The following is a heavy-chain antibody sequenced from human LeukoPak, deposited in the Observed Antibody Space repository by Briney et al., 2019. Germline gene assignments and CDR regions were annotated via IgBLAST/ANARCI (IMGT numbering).Heavy chain of an antibody. CDR1: GFSFSSYW. Sequence: GGSLRLSCAASGFSFSSYWMYWVRQAPGKGPVWVSRINTDGSSRRYVDSVEGRYTISRDTAENTLYLQMDSLRADDTAVYYCARGETYLYYYNMDVWGKGTTVTVSS. D-gene: IGHD3-10*01. CDR3: ARGETYLYYYNMDV. J-gene: IGHJ6*03. V-gene: IGHV3-74*01. CDR2: INTDGSSR.